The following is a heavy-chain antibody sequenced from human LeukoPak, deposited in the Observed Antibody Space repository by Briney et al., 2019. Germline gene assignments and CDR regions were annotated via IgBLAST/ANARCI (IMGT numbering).Heavy chain of an antibody. Sequence: SETLSLTCAVYGGSFSGYYWSWIRQPPGKGLEWIGEINHSGSTNYNPSLKSRVTISVDTSKNQFSLKLSSVTAADTAVYYCARADFSTGYSSGARRIDYWGQGTLVTVSS. CDR1: GGSFSGYY. CDR3: ARADFSTGYSSGARRIDY. V-gene: IGHV4-34*01. CDR2: INHSGST. D-gene: IGHD6-19*01. J-gene: IGHJ4*02.